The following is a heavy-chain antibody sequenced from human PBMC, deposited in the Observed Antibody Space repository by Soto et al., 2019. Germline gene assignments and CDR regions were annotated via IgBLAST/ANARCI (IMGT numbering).Heavy chain of an antibody. CDR1: GFTFSAYY. CDR2: INPNSGGT. Sequence: QVQLVQSGAEVKKPGASVKVSCKASGFTFSAYYIYWVRQAPGQGLEWIGWINPNSGGTNNAQKFQGRVTMTRGTSTSTVYMELSALISDDTAVYYCARSLLDEYSSSWRSAYYGMDVWGQGTTVTVSS. V-gene: IGHV1-2*02. D-gene: IGHD6-13*01. J-gene: IGHJ6*02. CDR3: ARSLLDEYSSSWRSAYYGMDV.